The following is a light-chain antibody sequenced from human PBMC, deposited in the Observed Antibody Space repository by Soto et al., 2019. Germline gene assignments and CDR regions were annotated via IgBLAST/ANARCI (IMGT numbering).Light chain of an antibody. J-gene: IGLJ1*01. CDR1: SSDVGGYNY. CDR3: CSYTTSNTCV. V-gene: IGLV2-14*03. Sequence: QSALTQPASVSGSPGQSITISCTGTSSDVGGYNYVSWYQQHPGKAPKLMIYDVSNRPSGVSNRFSGSKSGNTASLTISGRQDEDDADYCRCSYTTSNTCVFGTGTKLTVL. CDR2: DVS.